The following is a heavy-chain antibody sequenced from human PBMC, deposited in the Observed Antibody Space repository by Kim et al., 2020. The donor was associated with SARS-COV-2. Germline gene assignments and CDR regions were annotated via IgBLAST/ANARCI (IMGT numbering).Heavy chain of an antibody. CDR3: ERHEKHIVVVTAPFDY. D-gene: IGHD2-21*02. J-gene: IGHJ4*02. Sequence: LKSRVTISVDTSKNQFSLKLSSVTAADTAVYYCERHEKHIVVVTAPFDYWGQGTLVTVSS. V-gene: IGHV4-39*01.